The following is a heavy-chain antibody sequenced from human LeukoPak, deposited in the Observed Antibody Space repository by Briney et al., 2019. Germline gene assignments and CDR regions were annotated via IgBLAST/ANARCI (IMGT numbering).Heavy chain of an antibody. CDR2: IKQDGSVK. D-gene: IGHD6-19*01. V-gene: IGHV3-7*04. CDR1: GFTFSTYW. CDR3: VRGGWSIDY. Sequence: GRSLRLSCAASGFTFSTYWMSWVRQAPGKGLEWVANIKQDGSVKNYVDSVRGRFTISRDNAKNSLFLQMNSLRVDDTAVYYCVRGGWSIDYWGQGTLVTVSS. J-gene: IGHJ4*02.